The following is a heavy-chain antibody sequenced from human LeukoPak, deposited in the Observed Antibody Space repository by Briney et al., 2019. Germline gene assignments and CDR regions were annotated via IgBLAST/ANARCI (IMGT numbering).Heavy chain of an antibody. CDR2: INPSGGST. Sequence: ASVKVSCKASGYTFTSYYMRWVRQAPGQGLEWMGIINPSGGSTSYAQKFQGRVTMTRDTSTSTVYMELSSLRSEDTAVYYCARALQLLWFGEWWFDPWGQGTLVTVSS. V-gene: IGHV1-46*01. CDR3: ARALQLLWFGEWWFDP. D-gene: IGHD3-10*01. J-gene: IGHJ5*02. CDR1: GYTFTSYY.